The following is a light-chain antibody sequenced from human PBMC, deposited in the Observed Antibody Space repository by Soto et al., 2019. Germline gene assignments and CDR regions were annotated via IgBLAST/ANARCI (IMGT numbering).Light chain of an antibody. CDR2: DAS. Sequence: DIQMTQSPSTLSASVGDRVTITCRASQSISYWLAWYQQSPGKAPKLLIYDASSLESGVPSRFSGSGSGTEFTLTISSLQPDEFATYYCQQYYTYSWTVGQGPMVEIK. V-gene: IGKV1-5*01. J-gene: IGKJ1*01. CDR1: QSISYW. CDR3: QQYYTYSWT.